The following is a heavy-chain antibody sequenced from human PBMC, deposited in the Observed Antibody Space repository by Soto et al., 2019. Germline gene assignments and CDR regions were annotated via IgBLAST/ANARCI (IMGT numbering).Heavy chain of an antibody. Sequence: QVPLVESGGGVVQPGRSLRLSCAASGFTFSTYGMHWVRQAPGKGLEWVAVISYDGRNKYYADSVRGRFTISRDNSRYTLYLQMNSLRAEDTAVYYCAKRWDMVVTLRAGFDPWGQGTLVTVSS. J-gene: IGHJ5*02. V-gene: IGHV3-30*18. D-gene: IGHD2-21*02. CDR2: ISYDGRNK. CDR3: AKRWDMVVTLRAGFDP. CDR1: GFTFSTYG.